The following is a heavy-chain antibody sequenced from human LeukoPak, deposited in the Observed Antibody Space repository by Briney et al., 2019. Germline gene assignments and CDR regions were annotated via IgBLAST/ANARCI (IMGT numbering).Heavy chain of an antibody. CDR3: ARVECSGGSCYPIYYYYYMDV. Sequence: SETLSLTCTVSGGSISSYYWSWIRQPPGRGLEWIGYIYYSGSTNYNPSLKSRVTISVDTSKNQFSLKLTSVTAADTAVYYCARVECSGGSCYPIYYYYYMDVWGKGTTVTASS. CDR2: IYYSGST. CDR1: GGSISSYY. J-gene: IGHJ6*03. D-gene: IGHD2-15*01. V-gene: IGHV4-59*01.